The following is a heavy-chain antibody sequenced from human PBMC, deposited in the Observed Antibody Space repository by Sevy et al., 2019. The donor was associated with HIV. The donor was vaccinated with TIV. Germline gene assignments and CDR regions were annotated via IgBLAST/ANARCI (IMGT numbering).Heavy chain of an antibody. CDR3: AREPYFFDKSGYFWDY. J-gene: IGHJ4*02. Sequence: SETLSLTCAVSGVSVTSDTYYWSWIRQPPGKGLEWIGYVYNAGSTNYSPSFKSRDTISIDTSKNQFSLRLFSVAAADAAMYYCAREPYFFDKSGYFWDYWGQGILVTVSS. CDR1: GVSVTSDTYY. CDR2: VYNAGST. V-gene: IGHV4-61*01. D-gene: IGHD3-22*01.